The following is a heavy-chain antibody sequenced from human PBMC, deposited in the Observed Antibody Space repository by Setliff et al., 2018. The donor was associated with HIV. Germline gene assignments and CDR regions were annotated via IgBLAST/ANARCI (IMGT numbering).Heavy chain of an antibody. CDR3: ARVSIAASGPLNWFDP. CDR2: IYYSGST. Sequence: SETLSLTCTVSGGSISTYYWSWIRQPPGKGLEWVGYIYYSGSTNYNPSLKSRVTISVDTSKNHFSLRLSSVTAADTAIYYCARVSIAASGPLNWFDPWGQGALVTVSS. V-gene: IGHV4-59*12. CDR1: GGSISTYY. J-gene: IGHJ5*02. D-gene: IGHD6-13*01.